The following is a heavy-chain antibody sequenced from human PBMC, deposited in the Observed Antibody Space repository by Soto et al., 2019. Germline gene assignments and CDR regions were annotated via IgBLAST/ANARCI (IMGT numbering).Heavy chain of an antibody. V-gene: IGHV3-23*01. CDR2: IIGSGGNT. CDR3: AKYTTHYYYYQYMDV. D-gene: IGHD1-1*01. CDR1: GFTFSSYA. J-gene: IGHJ6*03. Sequence: EVQLLESGGGLVQPGGSLRLSCAASGFTFSSYAMSWVRQAPGKGLEWVSSIIGSGGNTYHADSVRGRFTISRDNSNNMLYLQMHSLRAEDTAVYSCAKYTTHYYYYQYMDVWGKGTTVTVSS.